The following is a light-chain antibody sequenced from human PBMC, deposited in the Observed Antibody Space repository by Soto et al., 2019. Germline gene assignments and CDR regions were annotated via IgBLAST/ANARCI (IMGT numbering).Light chain of an antibody. CDR1: QTIVIW. V-gene: IGKV1-5*03. J-gene: IGKJ1*01. CDR3: QQYKSYPWT. CDR2: KAS. Sequence: DIQMTQSPSTLSASVGDRVTITCRASQTIVIWLAWYQQKPGKAPKFLIYKASRLETGVPSRFSGSGSGTDFTLIISSLQPDDFATYYCQQYKSYPWTFGQGTKV.